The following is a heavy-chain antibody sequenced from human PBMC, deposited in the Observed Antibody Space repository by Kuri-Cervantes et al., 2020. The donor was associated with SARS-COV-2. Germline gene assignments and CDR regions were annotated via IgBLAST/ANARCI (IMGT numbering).Heavy chain of an antibody. CDR1: GASSNTYY. CDR3: ARQSMLSRSHEY. CDR2: IFTSGRT. Sequence: SETLSLTCTVSGASSNTYYWGWIRQPPGKGLEWIGNIFTSGRTNYNPSLKSRVTISVDTSKNQFSLKLSSVTAADTAVYYCARQSMLSRSHEYWGQGTLVTVSS. D-gene: IGHD3-16*01. V-gene: IGHV4-4*08. J-gene: IGHJ4*02.